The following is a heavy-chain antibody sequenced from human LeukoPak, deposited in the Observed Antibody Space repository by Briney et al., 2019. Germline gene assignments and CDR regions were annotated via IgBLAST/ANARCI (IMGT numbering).Heavy chain of an antibody. CDR1: GFTFGSYA. V-gene: IGHV3-23*01. CDR2: ISPSGDRT. Sequence: GGSLRLSCAASGFTFGSYAMSWVRQAPGKGLEWVSFISPSGDRTSNADSVEGRFTISRDNPRNTLYLQMNSLKDEDTAVYYCAIMHGYYDGSGYWVQWGQGTLVTVSS. CDR3: AIMHGYYDGSGYWVQ. J-gene: IGHJ4*02. D-gene: IGHD3-22*01.